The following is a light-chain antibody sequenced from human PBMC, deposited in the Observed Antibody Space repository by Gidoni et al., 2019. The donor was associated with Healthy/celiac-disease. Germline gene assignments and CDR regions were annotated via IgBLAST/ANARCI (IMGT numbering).Light chain of an antibody. CDR1: QSISSW. J-gene: IGKJ2*01. V-gene: IGKV1-5*03. Sequence: DFQMTQSLSTLSASVVDRVTITCRASQSISSWLAWYQQKPGKAPKLLIYKASSLETGVPSRFSGSGSGAEFTLTISSLQPDDFATYYCQQYHSYSGYTFGQGTKLEIK. CDR2: KAS. CDR3: QQYHSYSGYT.